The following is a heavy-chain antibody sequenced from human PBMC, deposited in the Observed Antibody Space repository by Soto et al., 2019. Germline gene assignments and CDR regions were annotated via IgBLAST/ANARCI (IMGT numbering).Heavy chain of an antibody. CDR3: AKVVMTFTHFDC. Sequence: EVQLLQSGGGLVQPGGSLRLSCAASGFTLSAMSWVRQAPGKGLEWVSTLSSSGDSTFYADSVKGRFTISRDNSKNTLYLQMNSLRAEDTAVYYCAKVVMTFTHFDCWGQGTLVTVSS. CDR2: LSSSGDST. CDR1: GFTLSA. D-gene: IGHD2-21*01. J-gene: IGHJ4*02. V-gene: IGHV3-23*01.